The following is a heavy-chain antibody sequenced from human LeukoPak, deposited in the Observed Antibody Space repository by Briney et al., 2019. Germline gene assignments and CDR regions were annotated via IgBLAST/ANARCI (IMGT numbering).Heavy chain of an antibody. CDR2: IYYSGST. Sequence: SSETLSLTCTVSAGSISNYYWGWIRQPPGKGLEWIGSIYYSGSTYYNPSLKSRVTISVDTSKNQFSLRLNSVTAADTAVYYCARAYQLPHNWFDPWGQGTLVTVSS. V-gene: IGHV4-39*01. J-gene: IGHJ5*02. D-gene: IGHD2-2*01. CDR3: ARAYQLPHNWFDP. CDR1: AGSISNYY.